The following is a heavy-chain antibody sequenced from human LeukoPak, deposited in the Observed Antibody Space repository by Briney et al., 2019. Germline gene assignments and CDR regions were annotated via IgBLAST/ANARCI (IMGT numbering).Heavy chain of an antibody. V-gene: IGHV3-30*09. CDR3: ARDHYYYDSSGPLDY. D-gene: IGHD3-22*01. CDR1: GFTFSTYA. Sequence: GGSLRLSCAASGFTFSTYAMHWVRQAPGKGLEWVAVISFDGSSKYYEDSAKGRFAISRDNSKNTLYLQMNSLRAEDTAVYYCARDHYYYDSSGPLDYWGQGTLVTVSS. J-gene: IGHJ4*02. CDR2: ISFDGSSK.